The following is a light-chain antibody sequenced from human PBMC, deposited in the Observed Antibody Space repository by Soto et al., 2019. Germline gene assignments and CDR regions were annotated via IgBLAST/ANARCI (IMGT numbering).Light chain of an antibody. J-gene: IGKJ1*01. V-gene: IGKV1-5*03. CDR1: QSISSW. CDR2: RAS. CDR3: QQYNDKWT. Sequence: DIPMTQSPSTLSASVGDRVTITCRASQSISSWLAWYPQKPGKAPKLLIYRASTLDSEVASGFSDSGSGTEFTLAISCLQPADSATYYCQQYNDKWTFGQGTKLEIK.